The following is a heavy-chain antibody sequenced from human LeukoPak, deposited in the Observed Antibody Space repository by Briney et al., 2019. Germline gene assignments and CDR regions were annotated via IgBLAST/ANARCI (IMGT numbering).Heavy chain of an antibody. CDR2: ITGSGGTT. CDR1: GFTFSSYG. J-gene: IGHJ4*02. V-gene: IGHV3-23*01. D-gene: IGHD3-10*01. CDR3: AKGGAVRGVQSGRFDD. Sequence: PGGSLRLSCAASGFTFSSYGMSWVRQAPGKGLEWVSGITGSGGTTFYADSEQGRFTISRDNSRSTLFLQMNSLTADDTAAYYCAKGGAVRGVQSGRFDDWGQGTLVTVSS.